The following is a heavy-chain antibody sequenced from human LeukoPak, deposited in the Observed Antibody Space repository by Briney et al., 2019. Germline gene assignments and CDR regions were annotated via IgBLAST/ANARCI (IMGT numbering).Heavy chain of an antibody. CDR2: IYYSGST. CDR3: ARMVRGVYYFDY. Sequence: SETLSLTYTVSGGSISSSSYYWGWIRQPPGKGLEWIGSIYYSGSTYYNPSLKSRVTISVDTSKNQFSLKLSSVTAADTAVYYCARMVRGVYYFDYWGQGTLVTVSS. CDR1: GGSISSSSYY. J-gene: IGHJ4*02. D-gene: IGHD3-10*01. V-gene: IGHV4-39*01.